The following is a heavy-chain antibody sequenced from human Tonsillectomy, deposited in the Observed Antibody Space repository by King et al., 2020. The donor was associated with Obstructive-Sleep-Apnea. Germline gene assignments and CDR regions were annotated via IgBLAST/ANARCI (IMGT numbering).Heavy chain of an antibody. CDR2: INHSGST. J-gene: IGHJ5*02. V-gene: IGHV4-34*01. Sequence: VQLQQWGAGLLKPSETLSLTCAVFGGSFSDYYWSWIRQPPGKGLEWIGEINHSGSTNYNPSLKSRIPISVDTSKNQFSLKLSSVTAADTAVYYGARGSGAAAVNWFDPWGQGTLVTVSS. CDR1: GGSFSDYY. CDR3: ARGSGAAAVNWFDP. D-gene: IGHD6-13*01.